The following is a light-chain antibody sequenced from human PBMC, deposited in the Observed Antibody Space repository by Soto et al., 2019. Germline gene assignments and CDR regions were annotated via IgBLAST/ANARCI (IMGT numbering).Light chain of an antibody. CDR2: GAS. CDR3: QQYGSSPWT. CDR1: QSVAANY. J-gene: IGKJ1*01. Sequence: EIVLTQSPGTLSLSPGDRATLSCRASQSVAANYSAWFQQKPGQAPRLRIYGASNRATGIPDRFSGSGSGTDFTLTISRLDPEDFAVYYCQQYGSSPWTFGRGTKVEI. V-gene: IGKV3-20*01.